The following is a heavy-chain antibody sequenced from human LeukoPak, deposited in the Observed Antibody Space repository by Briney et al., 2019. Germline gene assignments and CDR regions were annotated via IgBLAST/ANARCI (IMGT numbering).Heavy chain of an antibody. CDR2: INSDGSST. J-gene: IGHJ2*01. D-gene: IGHD6-19*01. CDR3: ARGVAGTWYFDL. Sequence: GGSLRLSCAASGFIFSSYWMHWVRQAPGKGLVWVSHINSDGSSTSYADSVKGRFTISRDNAKNTLYLQTDSLRAEDTAVYYCARGVAGTWYFDLWGRGTLVTVSS. CDR1: GFIFSSYW. V-gene: IGHV3-74*01.